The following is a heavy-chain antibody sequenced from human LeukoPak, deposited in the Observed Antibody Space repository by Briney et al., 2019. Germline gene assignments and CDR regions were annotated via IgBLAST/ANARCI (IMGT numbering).Heavy chain of an antibody. D-gene: IGHD3-22*01. CDR1: GGSISSSNW. J-gene: IGHJ4*02. CDR3: ARDAYDSSGYSFDY. V-gene: IGHV4-4*02. CDR2: IYHSGNT. Sequence: SGTLSLTYAVSGGSISSSNWWSWVRQPPGKGLEWIGEIYHSGNTNYNPSLKSRVTISVDKSKNQFSLKLSSVTAADTAVYYCARDAYDSSGYSFDYWGQGTLVTVSS.